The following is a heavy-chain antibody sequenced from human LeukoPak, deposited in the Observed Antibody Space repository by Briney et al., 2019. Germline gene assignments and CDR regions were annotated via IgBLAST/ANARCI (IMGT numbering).Heavy chain of an antibody. CDR3: ARALRLVAATHLYPTGLDY. CDR2: MNPNSGNT. V-gene: IGHV1-8*01. CDR1: GYTFTSYD. J-gene: IGHJ4*02. Sequence: WASVKVSCKASGYTFTSYDINWVRQATGQGLEWMGWMNPNSGNTGYAQKFQGRVTMTRNTSISTAYMELSSLRSEDTAVYYCARALRLVAATHLYPTGLDYRGQGTLVTVSS. D-gene: IGHD2-15*01.